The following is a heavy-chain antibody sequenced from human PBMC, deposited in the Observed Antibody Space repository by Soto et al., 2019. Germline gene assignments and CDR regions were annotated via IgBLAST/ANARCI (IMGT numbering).Heavy chain of an antibody. J-gene: IGHJ4*02. CDR1: GGSISSSYW. CDR2: IYHSGSA. CDR3: ARYIAASGIYYFDH. Sequence: CAVSGGSISSSYWWSWVRQPPGKGLEWIGEIYHSGSANYNPSLKSRVTISVDNSKNQFSLKLSSVTAADTAVYYCARYIAASGIYYFDHGGQGPLVTFSS. D-gene: IGHD6-13*01. V-gene: IGHV4-4*02.